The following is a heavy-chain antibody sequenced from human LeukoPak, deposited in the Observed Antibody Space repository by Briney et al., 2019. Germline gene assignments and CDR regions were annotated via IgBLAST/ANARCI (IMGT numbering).Heavy chain of an antibody. Sequence: ASVKVSCKASGYTFTNNYIHWVRQAPGQGLEWMGRIIPILGIANYAQKFQGRVTITADKSTSTAYMELSSLRSEDTAVYYCAGGYCSSTSCYFTFDYWGQGTLVTVSS. D-gene: IGHD2-2*01. J-gene: IGHJ4*02. CDR1: GYTFTNNY. CDR3: AGGYCSSTSCYFTFDY. CDR2: IIPILGIA. V-gene: IGHV1-69*04.